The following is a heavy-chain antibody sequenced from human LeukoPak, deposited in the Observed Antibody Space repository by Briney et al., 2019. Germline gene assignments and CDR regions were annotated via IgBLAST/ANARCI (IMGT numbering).Heavy chain of an antibody. V-gene: IGHV3-23*01. Sequence: PGGSLRLSCAASGFTFNNYALSWVRQPPGKGLEWVASISASGGSTNCTDSVKGRFTISRDNSQNTLYLQMNSLRAEDTAVYYCAKDGSGFYYRYFDYWGQGTLVTVSS. J-gene: IGHJ4*02. D-gene: IGHD3-10*01. CDR3: AKDGSGFYYRYFDY. CDR2: ISASGGST. CDR1: GFTFNNYA.